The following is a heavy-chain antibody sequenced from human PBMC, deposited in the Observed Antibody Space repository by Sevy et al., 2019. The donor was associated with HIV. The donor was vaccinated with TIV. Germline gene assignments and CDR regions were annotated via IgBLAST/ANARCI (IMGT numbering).Heavy chain of an antibody. D-gene: IGHD2-8*01. V-gene: IGHV3-23*01. CDR2: FSFGCGRI. CDR3: AREGCTQPHDY. CDR1: GFTFANYS. Sequence: GGSLRLSCAASGFTFANYSMSWVRQAPGKGLEWVSTFSFGCGRINYADSVKGGVTISGDDSKNTLFLQMNSLRAEDTATYFCAREGCTQPHDYWGQGTLVTVSS. J-gene: IGHJ4*02.